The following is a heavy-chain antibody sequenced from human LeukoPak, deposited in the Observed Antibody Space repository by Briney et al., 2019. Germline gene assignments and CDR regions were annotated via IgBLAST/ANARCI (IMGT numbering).Heavy chain of an antibody. V-gene: IGHV3-30*04. CDR2: ISYDGSNK. Sequence: QPGRSLRLSCAASGFTFSSYAMHWVRQAPGKGLEWVAVISYDGSNKYYADSVRGRFTISRDNSKNTVNLQMNRLRVEDTAIYYCAKDWIQFNRVFDCFDSWGQGTLVTVSS. CDR1: GFTFSSYA. D-gene: IGHD5-18*01. CDR3: AKDWIQFNRVFDCFDS. J-gene: IGHJ4*02.